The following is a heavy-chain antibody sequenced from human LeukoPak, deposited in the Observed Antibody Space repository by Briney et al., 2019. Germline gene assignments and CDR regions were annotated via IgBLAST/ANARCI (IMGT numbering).Heavy chain of an antibody. J-gene: IGHJ4*02. V-gene: IGHV3-53*01. CDR3: ARSTYFYGSGIDY. CDR2: IYSAGST. D-gene: IGHD3-10*01. Sequence: GGSLRLSCAASGFFVSSNYMSWVRQAPGKGLEFVSVIYSAGSTYYADSVMGRFTISRDISKNTLYLQMNTLRVEDRAVYSCARSTYFYGSGIDYWGQGTLVTVSS. CDR1: GFFVSSNY.